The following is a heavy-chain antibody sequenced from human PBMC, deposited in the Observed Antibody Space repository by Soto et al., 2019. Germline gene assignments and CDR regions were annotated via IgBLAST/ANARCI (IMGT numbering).Heavy chain of an antibody. Sequence: PSETLSLTCTVSGGSISSYYWSWIRQPPGKGLEWIGYIYYSGSTNYNPSLKSRVTISVDTSKNQFSLKLSSVTAAGTAVYYCASVKSRDGYKYTDACDIWGRGTMSAVSS. CDR1: GGSISSYY. CDR2: IYYSGST. D-gene: IGHD5-12*01. V-gene: IGHV4-59*01. J-gene: IGHJ3*02. CDR3: ASVKSRDGYKYTDACDI.